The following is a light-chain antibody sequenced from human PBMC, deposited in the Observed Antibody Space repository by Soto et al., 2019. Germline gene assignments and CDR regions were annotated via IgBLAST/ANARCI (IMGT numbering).Light chain of an antibody. J-gene: IGKJ1*01. V-gene: IGKV4-1*01. CDR1: QSIFHTSNNKNY. Sequence: DIVMTQSPDSLAVSLGERATINCKSSQSIFHTSNNKNYLAWFQQKPGQPPKLLIYWASTRESGVPDRFSGSGSGTDFTLTIDSLQAEDVAVYSCQHYYMTPWTFGQGAKVEIK. CDR3: QHYYMTPWT. CDR2: WAS.